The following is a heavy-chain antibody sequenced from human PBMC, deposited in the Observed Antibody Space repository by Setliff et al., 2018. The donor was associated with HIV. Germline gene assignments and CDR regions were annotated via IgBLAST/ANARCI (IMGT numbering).Heavy chain of an antibody. CDR3: ARGDGYRSNDAYYDTGMDV. J-gene: IGHJ6*02. Sequence: SETLSLTCKVSGASISSYYWSWVRQPSGEGLEWIGYIYNSGYSNSKPSLKSRVTMSLDTSKNQFSLELTSVTAADTAVYFCARGDGYRSNDAYYDTGMDVWGQGITVTVSS. CDR1: GASISSYY. D-gene: IGHD5-12*01. V-gene: IGHV4-59*01. CDR2: IYNSGYS.